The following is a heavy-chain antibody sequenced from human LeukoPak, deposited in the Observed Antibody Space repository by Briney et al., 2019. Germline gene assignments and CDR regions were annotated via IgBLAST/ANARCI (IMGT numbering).Heavy chain of an antibody. Sequence: SETLSLTCAVSGYSISSGYYWDWIRQPPGKGLEWIGCIFHSGSTYYTPSLKSRVTISVDTSKNQFSLKLTSVTAADTAVYYCAREQSASCDYWGQGTLVTVSS. CDR1: GYSISSGYY. CDR2: IFHSGST. V-gene: IGHV4-38-2*02. J-gene: IGHJ4*02. CDR3: AREQSASCDY. D-gene: IGHD2-2*01.